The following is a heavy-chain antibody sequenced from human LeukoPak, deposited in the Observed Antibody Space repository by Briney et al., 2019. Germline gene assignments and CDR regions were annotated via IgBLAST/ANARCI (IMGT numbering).Heavy chain of an antibody. V-gene: IGHV4-59*01. D-gene: IGHD3-10*01. CDR3: ARGGGAYGSGIWDNWFDP. CDR2: IYYSGST. J-gene: IGHJ5*02. Sequence: SGTLSLTCTVSGGSISSYYWSWVRQAPGKGLEWVSYIYYSGSTNYNPSLKSRVTISVDTSKNPFSLKLSSVTAADTAVYYWARGGGAYGSGIWDNWFDPWGQGTLVTVSS. CDR1: GGSISSYY.